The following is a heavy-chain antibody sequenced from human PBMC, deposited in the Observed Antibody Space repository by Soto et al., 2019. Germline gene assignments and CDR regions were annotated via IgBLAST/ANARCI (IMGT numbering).Heavy chain of an antibody. V-gene: IGHV5-51*01. J-gene: IGHJ4*02. CDR1: GYSFTNYW. D-gene: IGHD6-19*01. Sequence: GESLKISCKASGYSFTNYWIGWVRQMPGKGLEWMGIIYPDNSETRYTPSFQGQVSISADKSISTAYLQWSSLRSSDTAMYYCARRIGAVGVDWGQGTLVTVSS. CDR2: IYPDNSET. CDR3: ARRIGAVGVD.